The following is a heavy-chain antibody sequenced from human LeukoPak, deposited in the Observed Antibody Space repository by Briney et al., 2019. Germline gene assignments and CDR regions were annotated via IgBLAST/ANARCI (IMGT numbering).Heavy chain of an antibody. CDR1: GYTFTSYG. CDR2: ISAYNGNT. D-gene: IGHD1-26*01. J-gene: IGHJ5*02. Sequence: GASVKVSCKASGYTFTSYGISWVRQAPGQGLEWMGWISAYNGNTNYAQKLQGRVTMTTDTSTSTAYMELRSLRPDDTAVYYCARVGSGTVMGWFDPWGQGTLVTVSS. CDR3: ARVGSGTVMGWFDP. V-gene: IGHV1-18*01.